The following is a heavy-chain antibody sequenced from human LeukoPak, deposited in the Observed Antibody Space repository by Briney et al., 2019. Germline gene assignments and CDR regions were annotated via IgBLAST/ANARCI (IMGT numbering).Heavy chain of an antibody. CDR2: IKQDGSEK. Sequence: GGSLRLSCAASGFTFSTYWMSWVRQAPGKGLEWVANIKQDGSEKYYVDSVKGRFTISRDNAKNSPYLQMNSLRAEDTAVYYCARERLVVASSYYYGMDVWGQGTTVTVSS. CDR1: GFTFSTYW. D-gene: IGHD2-2*01. CDR3: ARERLVVASSYYYGMDV. J-gene: IGHJ6*02. V-gene: IGHV3-7*01.